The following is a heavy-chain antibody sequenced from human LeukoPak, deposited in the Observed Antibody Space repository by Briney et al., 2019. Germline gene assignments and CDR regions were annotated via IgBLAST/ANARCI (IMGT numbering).Heavy chain of an antibody. V-gene: IGHV3-7*01. CDR3: ARDVYCGGDCYFSDY. J-gene: IGHJ4*02. Sequence: PGGSLRLSCAASGFTFSSYWMSWVRQAPGKGLEWVANIKQDGSEKYYVDSVKGRFTISRDNAKNSLYLQMNSLRAEDTAVYYCARDVYCGGDCYFSDYWGQGTLVTASS. CDR1: GFTFSSYW. D-gene: IGHD2-21*02. CDR2: IKQDGSEK.